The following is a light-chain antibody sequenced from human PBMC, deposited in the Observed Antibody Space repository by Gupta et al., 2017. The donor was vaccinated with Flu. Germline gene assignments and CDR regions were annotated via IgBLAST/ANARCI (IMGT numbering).Light chain of an antibody. CDR3: SSYGSSITRYV. Sequence: QSALTQPASVSGSPGQSITISCTGTSSDIGTYNYVSWYQQHPGKAPKLLIYEVGNRPSGVSHRFSGSKSGNTASLTISGLQAEDEADYYCSSYGSSITRYVFGSGTKVTVL. CDR1: SSDIGTYNY. J-gene: IGLJ1*01. V-gene: IGLV2-14*01. CDR2: EVG.